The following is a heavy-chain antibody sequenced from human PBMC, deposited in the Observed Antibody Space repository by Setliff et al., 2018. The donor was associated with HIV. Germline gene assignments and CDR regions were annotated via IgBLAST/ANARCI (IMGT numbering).Heavy chain of an antibody. V-gene: IGHV4-39*01. J-gene: IGHJ5*02. CDR1: GGSISSGTYY. CDR3: SRQKFVWGVVDHASPADL. Sequence: SETLSLTCTVSGGSISSGTYYWGWIRQPPGKGLEWIGSIYYSGTTHYSPSLKSRVTISVDTSKNQFSLKLSSVTAADTAVYYCSRQKFVWGVVDHASPADLWGQGTLVTVSS. CDR2: IYYSGTT. D-gene: IGHD3-3*01.